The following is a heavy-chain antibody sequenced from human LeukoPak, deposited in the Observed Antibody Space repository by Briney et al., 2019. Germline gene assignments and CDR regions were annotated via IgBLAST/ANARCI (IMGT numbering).Heavy chain of an antibody. CDR1: GYTFTGYY. CDR3: ARASNLPGVRGVILSRNYFDY. D-gene: IGHD3-10*01. V-gene: IGHV1-2*02. J-gene: IGHJ4*02. Sequence: ASVKVSCKAYGYTFTGYYMHWVRQAPGQGLEWMGWINPNSGGTNYAQKFQGRVTMTRDTSISTAYMELSRLRSDDTAVYYCARASNLPGVRGVILSRNYFDYWGQGTLVTVSS. CDR2: INPNSGGT.